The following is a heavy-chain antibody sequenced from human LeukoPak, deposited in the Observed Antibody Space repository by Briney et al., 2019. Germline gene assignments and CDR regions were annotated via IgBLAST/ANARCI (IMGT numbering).Heavy chain of an antibody. D-gene: IGHD6-13*01. CDR1: GGSINSGGYY. J-gene: IGHJ6*02. CDR2: IYYSGST. V-gene: IGHV4-31*03. CDR3: ARGRIAAAGTGPYYYGMDV. Sequence: PSQTLSLTCTVSGGSINSGGYYWSWIRHHLGKGLEWLGYIYYSGSTYYNPSLKSRVTISVDTSKNQFSLKLSSVTAADTAVYYCARGRIAAAGTGPYYYGMDVWGQGTTVTVSS.